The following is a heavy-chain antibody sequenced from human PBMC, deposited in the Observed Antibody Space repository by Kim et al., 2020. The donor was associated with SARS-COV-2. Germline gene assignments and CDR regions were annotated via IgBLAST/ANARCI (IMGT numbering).Heavy chain of an antibody. CDR3: ASAAGACDNLDY. CDR2: ISSSSITI. J-gene: IGHJ4*02. CDR1: GFIFSSYS. D-gene: IGHD6-19*01. V-gene: IGHV3-48*02. Sequence: GGSLRLSCAASGFIFSSYSMNWVRQSPGKGLEWVSYISSSSITIYYASAVKGRFTTSSDTAKNALYLQMNILRDETTAVYYCASAAGACDNLDYWTLGTL.